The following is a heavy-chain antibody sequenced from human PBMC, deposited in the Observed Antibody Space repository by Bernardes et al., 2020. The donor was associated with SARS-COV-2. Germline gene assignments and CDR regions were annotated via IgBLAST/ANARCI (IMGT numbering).Heavy chain of an antibody. V-gene: IGHV3-9*01. CDR1: GFTFDDYA. CDR3: AKAPAGYYDILTGYVD. Sequence: GGPLRFSCAASGFTFDDYAMHWVRQAPGKGLEWVSGISWNSGSIGYADSVKGRFTISRDNAKNSLYLQMNSLRAEDTALYYCAKAPAGYYDILTGYVDWGQGTLVTVSS. D-gene: IGHD3-9*01. CDR2: ISWNSGSI. J-gene: IGHJ4*02.